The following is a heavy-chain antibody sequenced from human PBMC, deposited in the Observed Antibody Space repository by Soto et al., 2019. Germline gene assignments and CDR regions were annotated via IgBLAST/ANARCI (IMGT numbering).Heavy chain of an antibody. V-gene: IGHV3-23*01. CDR1: GFTFSSYA. CDR3: AIAAGIQLLWQF. Sequence: EVQLLESGGGLVQPGGSLRLSCAASGFTFSSYAMTWVRQAPGKGLDWVSTISGSGVSTFYADSVRGRYTISRDKSRNTLYLQMNNLRAEDTAVYYCAIAAGIQLLWQFWGRGTLVTVSS. D-gene: IGHD5-18*01. J-gene: IGHJ4*02. CDR2: ISGSGVST.